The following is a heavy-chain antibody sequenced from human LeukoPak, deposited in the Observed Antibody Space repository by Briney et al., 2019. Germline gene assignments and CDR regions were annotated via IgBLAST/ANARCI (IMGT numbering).Heavy chain of an antibody. Sequence: GGSLRLSCAASGFTFSSYAMSWVRQAPGKGLEWVSLISRTTGSIYYADSVRGRSTISRDSAKNSVYLQMNSLRAEDTAIYYCARESILGTTTDYFDYWGQGTRVIVSS. V-gene: IGHV3-48*04. D-gene: IGHD1-26*01. CDR1: GFTFSSYA. J-gene: IGHJ4*02. CDR3: ARESILGTTTDYFDY. CDR2: ISRTTGSI.